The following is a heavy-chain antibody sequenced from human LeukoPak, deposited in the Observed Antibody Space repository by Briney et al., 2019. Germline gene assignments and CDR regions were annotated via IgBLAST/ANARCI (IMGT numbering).Heavy chain of an antibody. CDR3: ARDNSRDYSVGGSAWWFDP. CDR2: INPTGSST. CDR1: GNTFAGYY. J-gene: IGHJ5*02. D-gene: IGHD1-26*01. V-gene: IGHV1-46*01. Sequence: ASVKVSCKASGNTFAGYYVHWVRQAPGQGLEWMGLINPTGSSTSYAQKFQGRLSLTRDMSTSTDYMELTSLRSEDTAVYYCARDNSRDYSVGGSAWWFDPWGQGTLVTVSS.